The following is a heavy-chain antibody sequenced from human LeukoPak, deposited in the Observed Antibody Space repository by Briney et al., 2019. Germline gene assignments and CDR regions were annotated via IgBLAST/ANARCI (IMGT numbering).Heavy chain of an antibody. J-gene: IGHJ3*02. Sequence: ASVKVSCKASGGTFSSYAISWVRQAPGQGLEWMGGIIPIFGTANYAQKFQGRVTITADESTSTAYMELSSLRSEDTAVYYCAREIDSSGYYPYDAFDIWGQGTMVTVSS. V-gene: IGHV1-69*01. CDR3: AREIDSSGYYPYDAFDI. CDR1: GGTFSSYA. CDR2: IIPIFGTA. D-gene: IGHD3-22*01.